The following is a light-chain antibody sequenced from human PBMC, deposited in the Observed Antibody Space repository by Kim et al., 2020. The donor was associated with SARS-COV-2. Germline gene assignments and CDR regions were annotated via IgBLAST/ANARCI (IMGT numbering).Light chain of an antibody. J-gene: IGLJ2*01. V-gene: IGLV2-11*01. CDR3: CSYAGSYTLEV. CDR2: DVS. CDR1: SSDVGGYNY. Sequence: QSVTISCTGTSSDVGGYNYVSWYQQHPGKAPKLMIYDVSKRPSGVPDRFSGSKSGNTASLTISGLQAEDEADYYCCSYAGSYTLEVFGGGTKLTVL.